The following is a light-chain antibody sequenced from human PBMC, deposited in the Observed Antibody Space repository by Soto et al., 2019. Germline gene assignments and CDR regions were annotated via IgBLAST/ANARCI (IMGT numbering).Light chain of an antibody. Sequence: EIVMTQSPATLSVSPGERVTLSCRASQSASNHLAWYQQKPGQAPRLLVYEASTRATGIPARFSGSGSGTEFTLTISSLQSEDFAVYYCQEYNNWPPFTFGPGTTVDLK. CDR1: QSASNH. V-gene: IGKV3-15*01. J-gene: IGKJ3*01. CDR2: EAS. CDR3: QEYNNWPPFT.